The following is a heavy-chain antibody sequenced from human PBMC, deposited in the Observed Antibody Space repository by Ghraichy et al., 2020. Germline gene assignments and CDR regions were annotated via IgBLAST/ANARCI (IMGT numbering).Heavy chain of an antibody. Sequence: SDTLSLTCSVSGDSINTDYWSWIRQPPGKGLEWIGYIYYGVSTNYNPSLGSRVTISADTSKNQFSLRLSSVTAADTAIYYCARVYCSGGACYQVMDVWGPGTTVIVSS. CDR1: GDSINTDY. D-gene: IGHD2-8*02. CDR2: IYYGVST. CDR3: ARVYCSGGACYQVMDV. J-gene: IGHJ6*02. V-gene: IGHV4-59*01.